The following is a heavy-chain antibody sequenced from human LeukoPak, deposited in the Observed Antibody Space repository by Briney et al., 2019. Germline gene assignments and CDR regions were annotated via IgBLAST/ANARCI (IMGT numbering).Heavy chain of an antibody. V-gene: IGHV4-59*12. Sequence: PSETLSLTCTVSGGSFSSYYWSWIRQPPGKGLEWIGYIYYSGSTYYGPSLKSRLTISLDTSRNQFSLKLNSVTAADTAVYYCAKSNGYGLIDIWGQGTMVTVSS. J-gene: IGHJ3*02. CDR3: AKSNGYGLIDI. CDR1: GGSFSSYY. D-gene: IGHD3-10*01. CDR2: IYYSGST.